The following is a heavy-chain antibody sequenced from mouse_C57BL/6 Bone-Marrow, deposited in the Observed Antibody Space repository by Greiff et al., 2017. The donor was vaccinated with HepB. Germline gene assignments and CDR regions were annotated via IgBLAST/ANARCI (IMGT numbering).Heavy chain of an antibody. V-gene: IGHV14-4*01. CDR1: GFNIKDDY. J-gene: IGHJ1*03. Sequence: VQLKQSGAELVRPGASVKLSCTASGFNIKDDYMHWVKQRPEQGLEWIGWIDPENGDTEYASKFQGKATITADTSSNTAYLQLSSLTSEDTAVYYCTLYYYGSSCWYFDVWGTGTTVTVSS. CDR3: TLYYYGSSCWYFDV. CDR2: IDPENGDT. D-gene: IGHD1-1*01.